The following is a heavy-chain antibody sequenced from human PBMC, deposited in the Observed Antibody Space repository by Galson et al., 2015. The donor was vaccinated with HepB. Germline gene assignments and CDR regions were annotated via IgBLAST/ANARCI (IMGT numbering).Heavy chain of an antibody. V-gene: IGHV4-4*02. CDR3: ARGGTEGLYDGFWSGYGPRYFDY. D-gene: IGHD3-3*01. CDR1: GGSISSSNW. Sequence: SETLSLTCAVSGGSISSSNWWSWVRQPPGKGLEWIGEIYHSGSTNYNPSLKSLVTISVDKSKNQFSLKLSSVTAADTAVYYCARGGTEGLYDGFWSGYGPRYFDYWGQGTLVTVSS. CDR2: IYHSGST. J-gene: IGHJ4*02.